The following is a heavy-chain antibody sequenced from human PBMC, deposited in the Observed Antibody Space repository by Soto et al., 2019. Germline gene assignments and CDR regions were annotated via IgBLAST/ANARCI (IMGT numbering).Heavy chain of an antibody. CDR2: ISGSGGST. D-gene: IGHD3-3*01. J-gene: IGHJ6*02. CDR1: GFTFSSYA. V-gene: IGHV3-23*01. Sequence: EVQLLESGGGLVQPGGSLRLSCAASGFTFSSYAMSWVRQAPGKGLEWVSAISGSGGSTYYADSVKGRFTISRDNSKKTLYLQMNSLRAEDTAVYYCAKDQVGATYYDFWSAEGYYYYGMDVWGQGTTVTVSS. CDR3: AKDQVGATYYDFWSAEGYYYYGMDV.